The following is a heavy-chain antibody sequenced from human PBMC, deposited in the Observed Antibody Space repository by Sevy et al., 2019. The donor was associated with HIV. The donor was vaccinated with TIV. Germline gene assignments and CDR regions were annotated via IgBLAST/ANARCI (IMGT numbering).Heavy chain of an antibody. CDR2: IYYSGST. CDR3: ARREYRSGWYGRVFDY. D-gene: IGHD6-19*01. V-gene: IGHV4-39*01. J-gene: IGHJ4*02. CDR1: GGSISSSSYY. Sequence: SETLSLTCTVSGGSISSSSYYWGWIRQPPGKGLEWIGSIYYSGSTYYNPSLKSRVTISVDTSKNQFSLKLSSVTAADTAVYYCARREYRSGWYGRVFDYWGQGTLVTVSS.